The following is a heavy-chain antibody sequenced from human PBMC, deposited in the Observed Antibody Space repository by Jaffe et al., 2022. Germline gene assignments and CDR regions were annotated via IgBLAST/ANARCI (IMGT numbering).Heavy chain of an antibody. V-gene: IGHV2-5*02. CDR3: AHRPNYYYDSSGYHDYPGDAFDI. CDR1: GFSLSTSGVG. CDR2: IYWDDDK. D-gene: IGHD3-22*01. J-gene: IGHJ3*02. Sequence: QITLKESGPTLVKPTQTLTLTCTFSGFSLSTSGVGVGWIRQPPGKALEWLALIYWDDDKRYSPSLKSRLTITKDTSKNQVVLTMTNMDPVDTATYYCAHRPNYYYDSSGYHDYPGDAFDIWGQGTMVTVSS.